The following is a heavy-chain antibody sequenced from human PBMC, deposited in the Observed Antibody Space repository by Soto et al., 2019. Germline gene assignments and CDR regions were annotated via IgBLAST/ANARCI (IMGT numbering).Heavy chain of an antibody. J-gene: IGHJ6*02. Sequence: QVQLVQSGAEVKKPGSSVKVSCKASGGTFSSYAISWVRQAPGQGLEWMGGIIPIPGTANYAQKFQGRVTITADESTSRADIELSSLRSEDTAVYYCARSQGSSTSLEIYYYYYYGMDVWGQGTTVTVSS. V-gene: IGHV1-69*01. CDR3: ARSQGSSTSLEIYYYYYYGMDV. D-gene: IGHD2-2*01. CDR1: GGTFSSYA. CDR2: IIPIPGTA.